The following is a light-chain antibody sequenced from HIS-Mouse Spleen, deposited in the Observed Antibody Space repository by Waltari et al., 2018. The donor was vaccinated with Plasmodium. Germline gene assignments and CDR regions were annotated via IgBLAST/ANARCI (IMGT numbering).Light chain of an antibody. CDR3: QQLNSYLFT. V-gene: IGKV1-9*01. Sequence: DIQLTQSPSFLSASVGDRVTITCRASQGISSYLAWYQQKPGKAPKLLIYAASTLQSWVPSRFSGSGSGTEFTLTISSLQPEEFATYYCQQLNSYLFTFGPGTKVDIK. CDR2: AAS. J-gene: IGKJ3*01. CDR1: QGISSY.